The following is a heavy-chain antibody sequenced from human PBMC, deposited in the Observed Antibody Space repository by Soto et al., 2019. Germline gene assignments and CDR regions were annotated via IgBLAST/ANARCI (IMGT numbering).Heavy chain of an antibody. CDR3: ASHESDFWSGYSYDYYYYGMDV. Sequence: GGSLRLSCAASGFTFSDYYMSWIRQAPGKGLEWVSYISSSGSTIYYADSVKGRFTISRDNAKNSLYLQTNSLRAEDTAVYYCASHESDFWSGYSYDYYYYGMDVWGQGTTVTVSS. J-gene: IGHJ6*02. V-gene: IGHV3-11*01. CDR1: GFTFSDYY. D-gene: IGHD3-3*01. CDR2: ISSSGSTI.